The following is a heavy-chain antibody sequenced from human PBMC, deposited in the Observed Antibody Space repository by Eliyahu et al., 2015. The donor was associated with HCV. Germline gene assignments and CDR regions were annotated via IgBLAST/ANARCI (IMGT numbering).Heavy chain of an antibody. CDR2: IYYSGST. Sequence: QVQLQESGPGLVKPSETLSLTCXVXGGXISSYYWSWXRQPPGKGLEWIGYIYYSGSTNYNPSLKSRVTISVDTSKNQFSLKLSSVTAADTAVYYCARVSSSGYYHIHFDYWGQGTLVTVSS. J-gene: IGHJ4*02. V-gene: IGHV4-59*01. D-gene: IGHD3-22*01. CDR3: ARVSSSGYYHIHFDY. CDR1: GGXISSYY.